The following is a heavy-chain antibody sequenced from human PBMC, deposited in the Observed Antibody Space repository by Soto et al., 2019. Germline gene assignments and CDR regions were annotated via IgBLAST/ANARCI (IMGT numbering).Heavy chain of an antibody. CDR2: IFYNGRT. Sequence: SETLSLTCTVSGASISSGGYYWTWIRQHPGKGLEWIGYIFYNGRTDYNPSLKSRVTISVDTSKNQFSLKLSSVAAADTAVYYSARGRYYDSSGYYGYWGQGTLVTVSS. CDR3: ARGRYYDSSGYYGY. D-gene: IGHD3-22*01. CDR1: GASISSGGYY. V-gene: IGHV4-30-4*08. J-gene: IGHJ4*02.